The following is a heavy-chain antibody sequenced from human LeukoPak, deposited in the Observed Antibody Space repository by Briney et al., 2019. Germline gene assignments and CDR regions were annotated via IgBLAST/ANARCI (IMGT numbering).Heavy chain of an antibody. J-gene: IGHJ4*02. CDR3: ASTSGYTHYYFDY. Sequence: GGSLRLSCAASGFTVSGNYMSWVRPAPVKGLDWVSVIYVGGRTYYADSVKGRFTISRDNSKNTLYLQMNSLSAEDTAVYYCASTSGYTHYYFDYWGQGTLVTVSS. V-gene: IGHV3-53*01. D-gene: IGHD5-12*01. CDR1: GFTVSGNY. CDR2: IYVGGRT.